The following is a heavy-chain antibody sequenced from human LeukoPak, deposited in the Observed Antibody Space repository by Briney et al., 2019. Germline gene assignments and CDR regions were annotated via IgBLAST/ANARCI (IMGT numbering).Heavy chain of an antibody. CDR1: GFTFSSYW. CDR3: AREGSLPTRSDY. CDR2: ISSGDTTI. V-gene: IGHV3-48*01. Sequence: GGSLRLSCAASGFTFSSYWMSWVRQAPGKGLEWVSYISSGDTTISYADSVKGRFTISRDSAKNSLNLQMNSLTAEDTAVYYCAREGSLPTRSDYWGQGTLVTVSS. D-gene: IGHD1-14*01. J-gene: IGHJ4*02.